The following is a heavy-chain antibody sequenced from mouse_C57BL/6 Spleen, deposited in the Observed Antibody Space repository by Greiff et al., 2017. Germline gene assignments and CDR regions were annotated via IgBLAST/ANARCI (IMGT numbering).Heavy chain of an antibody. Sequence: VQRVESGAELVRPGASVTLSCKASGYTFTDYEMHWVKQTPVHGLEWIGAIDPETGGTAYNQKFKGKAILTADKSSSTAYMELRSLTSEDSAVYYCTSPSDGYYAMDYWGQGTSVTVSS. D-gene: IGHD2-3*01. CDR3: TSPSDGYYAMDY. CDR2: IDPETGGT. CDR1: GYTFTDYE. V-gene: IGHV1-15*01. J-gene: IGHJ4*01.